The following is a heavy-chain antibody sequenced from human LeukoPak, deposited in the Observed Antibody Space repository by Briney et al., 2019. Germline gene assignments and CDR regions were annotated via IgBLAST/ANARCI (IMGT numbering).Heavy chain of an antibody. Sequence: AGSLRLSCAASGFTFSNHYMHWVRQAPGKGLVSVSRIDPNRRYTSYADSVKGRFTISRDNAKNTLYLQMNTLGAEDTALYYCVRGSTYWNGMDVWGQGTTVTVSS. CDR2: IDPNRRYT. CDR1: GFTFSNHY. D-gene: IGHD1-1*01. J-gene: IGHJ6*02. V-gene: IGHV3-74*01. CDR3: VRGSTYWNGMDV.